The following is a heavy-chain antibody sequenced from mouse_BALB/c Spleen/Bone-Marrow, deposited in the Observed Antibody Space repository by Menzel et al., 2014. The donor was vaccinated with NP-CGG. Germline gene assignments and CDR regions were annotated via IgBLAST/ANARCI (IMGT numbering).Heavy chain of an antibody. Sequence: EVKLMESGAELVKPGASVKLSCTGSGFNIKDTYMHRVKQRPEQSLEWIGRIDPASGNTKYDPKIQGKATITADTSSNTAYLQLSSLTSEDTAVYYCASYYRYSFDYWGQGTTLTVSS. V-gene: IGHV14-3*02. CDR3: ASYYRYSFDY. J-gene: IGHJ2*01. CDR1: GFNIKDTY. D-gene: IGHD2-14*01. CDR2: IDPASGNT.